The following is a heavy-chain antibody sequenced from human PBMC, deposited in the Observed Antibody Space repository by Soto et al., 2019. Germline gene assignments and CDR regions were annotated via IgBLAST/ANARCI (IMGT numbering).Heavy chain of an antibody. CDR2: IYWDDDK. D-gene: IGHD2-21*01. J-gene: IGHJ5*02. CDR1: GFSLSTTGEG. CDR3: ALVRYVAYVIFEP. V-gene: IGHV2-5*02. Sequence: QITLKASGPTLVKPTQTLTLTCTFSGFSLSTTGEGVGWIRQPQGKALEWRALIYWDDDKLYSPSLKSRLSISRDSSKNQVVLTMTYMDPVDTATYLFALVRYVAYVIFEPWGQGTLVIVSS.